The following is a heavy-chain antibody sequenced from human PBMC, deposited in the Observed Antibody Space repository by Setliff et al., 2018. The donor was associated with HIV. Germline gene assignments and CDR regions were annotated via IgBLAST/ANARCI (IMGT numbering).Heavy chain of an antibody. V-gene: IGHV4-34*01. D-gene: IGHD6-19*01. CDR2: INQSGYT. J-gene: IGHJ6*03. CDR3: VRVNSGWFRGYYHYYHMDV. CDR1: GGSFSDYY. Sequence: PSETLSLTCAVYGGSFSDYYWGWIRQPPGKGLEWIGEINQSGYTKYTPSLKSRVTISLDTSNKQLSLKLTSVTAADTAVYYCVRVNSGWFRGYYHYYHMDVWGKGTTVTVSS.